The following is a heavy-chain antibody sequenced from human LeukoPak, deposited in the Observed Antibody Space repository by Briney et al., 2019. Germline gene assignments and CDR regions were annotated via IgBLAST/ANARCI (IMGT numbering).Heavy chain of an antibody. V-gene: IGHV3-7*01. CDR2: IKQDGSEK. J-gene: IGHJ5*02. CDR1: GFTFSTYW. D-gene: IGHD3-10*01. Sequence: GGSLRLSRAASGFTFSTYWMNWVRQAPGKGLEWVAKIKQDGSEKAYVDFVKGRFTISTDNAKNSLYLQINSLRAEDTAVYYRARHGSRRGAWFDPWGQGTLVTVSS. CDR3: ARHGSRRGAWFDP.